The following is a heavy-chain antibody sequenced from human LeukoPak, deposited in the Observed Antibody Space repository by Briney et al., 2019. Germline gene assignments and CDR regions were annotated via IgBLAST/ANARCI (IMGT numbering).Heavy chain of an antibody. D-gene: IGHD1-26*01. V-gene: IGHV3-23*01. CDR1: GFIFSSDA. J-gene: IGHJ5*02. CDR2: ITRSGGTT. Sequence: GGSLRLSCAASGFIFSSDAMSWVRQAPGKGLDWVSSITRSGGTTLYADSVKGRFTISRDNSKNTLYLQMSRPTAEDTAVYYCAKEGAYAALNSWGQGTLVTVSS. CDR3: AKEGAYAALNS.